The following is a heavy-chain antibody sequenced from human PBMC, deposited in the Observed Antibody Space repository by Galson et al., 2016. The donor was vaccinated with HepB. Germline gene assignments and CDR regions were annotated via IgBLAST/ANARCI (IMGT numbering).Heavy chain of an antibody. D-gene: IGHD3-10*01. J-gene: IGHJ4*02. CDR1: GFTFSNYG. Sequence: SLRLSCAASGFTFSNYGVSWVRQAPGKGLEWVSTVSYSGGSTYYADSVKGRFTISRDNSKNTLFLQMNSLRVEDTAIYYCAKRHYYGSGSFDYWGQGTLVTASS. CDR3: AKRHYYGSGSFDY. CDR2: VSYSGGST. V-gene: IGHV3-23*01.